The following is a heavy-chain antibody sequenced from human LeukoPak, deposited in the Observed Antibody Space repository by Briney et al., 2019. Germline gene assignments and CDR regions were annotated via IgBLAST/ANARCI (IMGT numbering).Heavy chain of an antibody. CDR3: ASRVGAAAGFPAYYFDY. CDR2: INHSGST. J-gene: IGHJ4*01. Sequence: PSETLSLTCAVYGGSFSGYYWSWIRQPPGKGLEWIGEINHSGSTNYNPSLKSRVTISVDTSKNQFSLKLSSVTAADTAVYYCASRVGAAAGFPAYYFDYGAKEPLVPVS. V-gene: IGHV4-34*01. D-gene: IGHD6-13*01. CDR1: GGSFSGYY.